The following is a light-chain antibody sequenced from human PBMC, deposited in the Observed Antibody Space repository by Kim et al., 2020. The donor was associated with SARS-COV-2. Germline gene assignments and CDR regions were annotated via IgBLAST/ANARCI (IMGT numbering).Light chain of an antibody. J-gene: IGLJ2*01. Sequence: SYELTQPPSLSVSPGQTASITCSGDKLGDKYACWYQQKPGQSPVLVIYQDSKRPSGIPERFSGSNSGNTATLTISGTQAMDEADYYCQAWDSSNVVFGGGTQLTDL. CDR1: KLGDKY. V-gene: IGLV3-1*01. CDR3: QAWDSSNVV. CDR2: QDS.